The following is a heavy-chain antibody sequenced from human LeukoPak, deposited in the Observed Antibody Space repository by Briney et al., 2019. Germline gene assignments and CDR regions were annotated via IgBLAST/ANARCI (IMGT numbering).Heavy chain of an antibody. CDR1: GYTFTGYY. CDR3: ARGGDWNDGGDYYYMDV. CDR2: INPKSGGT. J-gene: IGHJ6*03. Sequence: ASVKVSCKASGYTFTGYYIHWVRQAPGQGLEWMGWINPKSGGTNYAQKFQGRVTMTRDTSISTAYMELSSLRSEDTAVYYCARGGDWNDGGDYYYMDVWGKGTTVTVSS. V-gene: IGHV1-2*02. D-gene: IGHD1-1*01.